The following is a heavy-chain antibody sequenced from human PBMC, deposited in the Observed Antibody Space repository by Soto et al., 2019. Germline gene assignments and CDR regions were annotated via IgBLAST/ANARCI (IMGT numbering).Heavy chain of an antibody. CDR3: ASPPSGYDHIFDY. D-gene: IGHD3-22*01. CDR1: GGSISSSSDY. CDR2: VYYSGST. V-gene: IGHV4-39*01. Sequence: PSETLSLTCTVSGGSISSSSDYWGWLRQPPGKGLEWIGTVYYSGSTYYNPSLRSRVSISVDTSKNQFSLKLSSVTAADTAVSYCASPPSGYDHIFDYWGQGILVTVSS. J-gene: IGHJ4*02.